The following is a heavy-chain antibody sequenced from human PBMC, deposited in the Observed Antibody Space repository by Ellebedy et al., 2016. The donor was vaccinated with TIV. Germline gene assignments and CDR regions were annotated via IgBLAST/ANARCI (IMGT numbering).Heavy chain of an antibody. J-gene: IGHJ5*02. CDR1: GGSMTSFY. Sequence: SETLSLTCTVSGGSMTSFYWSWIRQPPGKGLEWIGYIYYSGSTNYNPSLKSRVTISVDTSKNQFSLKLSSVTASYTAVYYCASGTANWFDPWGQGTLVTVSS. V-gene: IGHV4-59*12. CDR3: ASGTANWFDP. D-gene: IGHD2-21*02. CDR2: IYYSGST.